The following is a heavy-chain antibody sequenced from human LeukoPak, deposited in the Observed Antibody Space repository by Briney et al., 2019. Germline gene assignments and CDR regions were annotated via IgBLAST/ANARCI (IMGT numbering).Heavy chain of an antibody. D-gene: IGHD6-13*01. CDR3: GRDYWYLPDY. CDR2: ISEGGNNK. CDR1: GFTFDSYA. J-gene: IGHJ4*02. V-gene: IGHV3-30-3*01. Sequence: PAGSLRLSCEASGFTFDSYAIHWVRQAPGKGLDWVAVISEGGNNKYHADSVKGRFTISRDNSTNTVYLQMNSLRTEDTAVYYCGRDYWYLPDYWGQGTLVTVSS.